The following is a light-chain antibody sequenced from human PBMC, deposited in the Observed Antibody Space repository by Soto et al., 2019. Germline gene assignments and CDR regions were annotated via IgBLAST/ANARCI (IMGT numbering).Light chain of an antibody. Sequence: QSALTQPRSVSGSPGQSVTLSCTGTNSDVGAYNYVSWYRQHPDKAPKVIIYDVSKRPSGVPDRFSGSKSGNAASLTISVLQAEDEADYFCSSFGGSYTHVFGTGTKVTVL. CDR1: NSDVGAYNY. CDR3: SSFGGSYTHV. CDR2: DVS. J-gene: IGLJ1*01. V-gene: IGLV2-11*01.